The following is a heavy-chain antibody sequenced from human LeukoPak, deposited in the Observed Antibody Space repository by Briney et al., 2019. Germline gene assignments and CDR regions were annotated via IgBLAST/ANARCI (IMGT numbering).Heavy chain of an antibody. J-gene: IGHJ4*02. D-gene: IGHD3-22*01. V-gene: IGHV3-11*06. CDR1: GFTFSDYY. Sequence: GGSLRLSCAASGFTFSDYYMSWIRQAPGKGLEWVSYISNSSSYTNYADSVKGRFTISRDNSKNTLYLQMNSLRAEDTAVYYCTRDRSSVYFDYWGQGTLVIVSS. CDR3: TRDRSSVYFDY. CDR2: ISNSSSYT.